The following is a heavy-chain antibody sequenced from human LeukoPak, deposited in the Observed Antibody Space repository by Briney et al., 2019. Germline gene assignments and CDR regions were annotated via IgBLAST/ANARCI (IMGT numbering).Heavy chain of an antibody. Sequence: ASVKISCKTSGYSFGGYYIHWVRQAPGQGLELMGRINPNSANTKYAQKFQGRVTMTRDTSTNTVFMELSSLRSDDTAVYYCARDGAYSLGLIWLDPWGQGTLVSVSS. CDR2: INPNSANT. J-gene: IGHJ5*02. CDR1: GYSFGGYY. V-gene: IGHV1-2*06. D-gene: IGHD5-18*01. CDR3: ARDGAYSLGLIWLDP.